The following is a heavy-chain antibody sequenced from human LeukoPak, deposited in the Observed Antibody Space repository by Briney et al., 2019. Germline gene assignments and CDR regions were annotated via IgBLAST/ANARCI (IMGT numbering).Heavy chain of an antibody. V-gene: IGHV3-15*01. CDR2: IKRRIDGGTT. D-gene: IGHD3-10*01. CDR3: TTNTAPDYYGSGSYYNVI. Sequence: GGSLRLSCAASGFTFSNAWMNWVRQAPGKGLEWVGRIKRRIDGGTTDYAAPVKGRFTISKDDSKNTLYLQMNSLKTEDTAVYYCTTNTAPDYYGSGSYYNVIWGQGTLVTVSS. CDR1: GFTFSNAW. J-gene: IGHJ4*02.